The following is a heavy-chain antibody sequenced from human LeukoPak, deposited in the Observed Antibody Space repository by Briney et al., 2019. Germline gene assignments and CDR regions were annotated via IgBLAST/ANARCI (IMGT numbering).Heavy chain of an antibody. D-gene: IGHD3-22*01. J-gene: IGHJ5*02. CDR2: INHSGST. CDR1: GGSFSGYY. Sequence: SETLSLTCAVYGGSFSGYYWSWIRQPPGKGLEWIGEINHSGSTNYNPSLKSRVTISVDTSKNQFSLKLSSVTAADTAVYYRARRPALLSGYTKFDPWGQGTLVTVSS. CDR3: ARRPALLSGYTKFDP. V-gene: IGHV4-34*01.